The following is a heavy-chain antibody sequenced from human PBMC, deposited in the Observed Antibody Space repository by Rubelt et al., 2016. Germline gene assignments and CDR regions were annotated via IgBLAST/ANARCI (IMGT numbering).Heavy chain of an antibody. V-gene: IGHV3-7*01. CDR3: VRDLTVTTGVLEN. Sequence: EVQLLESGGGLVQPGGSLRLSCAASGFTFSSYWMSWVRQAPGKGLEWVANIKQDGSEEYYVDSVKGRFTLSRDNNKNSLYVQVNSRRAEDTAVDYCVRDLTVTTGVLENWGLGTPVTVSS. J-gene: IGHJ4*02. D-gene: IGHD1-7*01. CDR1: GFTFSSYW. CDR2: IKQDGSEE.